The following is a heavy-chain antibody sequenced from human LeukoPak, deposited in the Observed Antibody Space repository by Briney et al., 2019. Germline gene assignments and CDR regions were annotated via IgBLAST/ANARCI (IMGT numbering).Heavy chain of an antibody. CDR2: IYPGDSDT. J-gene: IGHJ4*02. CDR3: ARRGYSGGSCYSSAFDY. D-gene: IGHD2-15*01. V-gene: IGHV5-51*01. Sequence: GESLKISCQGSGYRFTSYWIGWVRQMPGKGLEWMGIIYPGDSDTRYSPSFQGQVTISADKSISTAYLQWSSLKASDTAMYYCARRGYSGGSCYSSAFDYWGQGTLVTVSS. CDR1: GYRFTSYW.